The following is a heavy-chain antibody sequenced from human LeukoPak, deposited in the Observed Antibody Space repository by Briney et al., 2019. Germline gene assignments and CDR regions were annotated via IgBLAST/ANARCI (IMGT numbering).Heavy chain of an antibody. Sequence: SETLSLTCAVYGGSFSGDYWSWIRQPPGKGLEWIGEINHGGSTNYNPSLKSRVTISVDTSKNQFSLKLSSVTAADTAVYYCARRTLLWFGELFGRNWFDPWGQGTLVTVSS. CDR2: INHGGST. D-gene: IGHD3-10*01. V-gene: IGHV4-34*01. J-gene: IGHJ5*02. CDR3: ARRTLLWFGELFGRNWFDP. CDR1: GGSFSGDY.